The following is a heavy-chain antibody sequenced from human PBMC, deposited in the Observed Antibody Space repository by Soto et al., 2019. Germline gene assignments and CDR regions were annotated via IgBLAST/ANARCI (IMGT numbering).Heavy chain of an antibody. CDR3: TTDYGWAFDI. V-gene: IGHV3-15*01. Sequence: EVQLVASGGGLVKPGESLRLSCAGSGITFSNVRMTWVRQAPGTGLEWLGRIKSKTDGGTADYPAAVKGRFTISRDDSKNMLYLQLNSLKTEDTAVYYSTTDYGWAFDIWGQGTMVTVSS. J-gene: IGHJ3*02. CDR2: IKSKTDGGTA. CDR1: GITFSNVR. D-gene: IGHD4-17*01.